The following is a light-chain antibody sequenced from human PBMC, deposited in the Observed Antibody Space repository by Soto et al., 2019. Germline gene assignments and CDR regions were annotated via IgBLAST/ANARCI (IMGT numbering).Light chain of an antibody. V-gene: IGKV3-15*01. Sequence: EIVMTQSPATLSVSPGERATLSCRASQSIGGDLAWYQQKAGQVPRLLIHRASTRATGIPARFSGSGSGTDFTLTISSLQSEDFAVYYCQQFNNWPITFGPGTKVDF. CDR3: QQFNNWPIT. CDR2: RAS. J-gene: IGKJ3*01. CDR1: QSIGGD.